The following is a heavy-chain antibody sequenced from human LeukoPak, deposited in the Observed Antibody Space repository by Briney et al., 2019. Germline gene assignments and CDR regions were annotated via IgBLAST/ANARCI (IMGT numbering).Heavy chain of an antibody. CDR3: ARVRGVRGALDV. Sequence: GGSLRLSCAASGFSVSNNYMSWVRQAPGKGLEWVSVFYSGGSTYFADSVKGRLTISRDNSKNTLDLQMNSLRGEDTAVYYCARVRGVRGALDVWGQGTTVTVSS. CDR1: GFSVSNNY. V-gene: IGHV3-53*01. CDR2: FYSGGST. J-gene: IGHJ6*02. D-gene: IGHD3-10*01.